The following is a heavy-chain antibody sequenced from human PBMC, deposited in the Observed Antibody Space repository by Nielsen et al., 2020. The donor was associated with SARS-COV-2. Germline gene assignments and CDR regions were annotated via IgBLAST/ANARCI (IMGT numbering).Heavy chain of an antibody. CDR1: GYTFTSYG. V-gene: IGHV1-18*01. Sequence: ASVKVSCKASGYTFTSYGISWVRQAPGQGLEWMGWISAYNGNTNYAQKLQGRVTMTTDTSTSTAYMELRGLRSDDTAIYYCVRDLGSGWPDYWGQGSPVTVSS. CDR3: VRDLGSGWPDY. J-gene: IGHJ4*02. CDR2: ISAYNGNT. D-gene: IGHD6-19*01.